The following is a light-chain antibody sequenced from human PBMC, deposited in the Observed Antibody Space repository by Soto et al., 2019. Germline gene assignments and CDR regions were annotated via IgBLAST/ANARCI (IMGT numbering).Light chain of an antibody. V-gene: IGLV1-40*01. CDR2: GNN. CDR3: QSYDSSLSGVI. J-gene: IGLJ2*01. CDR1: NSNIGADYD. Sequence: QSVLTQSPSVSGAPGQRVTISCTGSNSNIGADYDVHWYQQFPGTAPKLLIYGNNNRPSGVPDRFAGSRSGTSASLAITGLQAEDEADYYCQSYDSSLSGVIFGGGTQLTVL.